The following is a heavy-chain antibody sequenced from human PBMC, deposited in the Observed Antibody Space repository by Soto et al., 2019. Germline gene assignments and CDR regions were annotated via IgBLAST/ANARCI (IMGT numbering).Heavy chain of an antibody. CDR1: GYTFTSYG. CDR3: ARDNPFIVVVPAAIHYGMDV. J-gene: IGHJ6*02. D-gene: IGHD2-2*01. CDR2: ISAYNGNT. Sequence: QVQLVQSGAEVKKPGASVKVSCKASGYTFTSYGISWVRQAPGQGLEGMGGISAYNGNTNYAQKLQGRVTMTTDTSTSTAYMELRSLRSDDTAVYYCARDNPFIVVVPAAIHYGMDVWGQGTTVTVSS. V-gene: IGHV1-18*01.